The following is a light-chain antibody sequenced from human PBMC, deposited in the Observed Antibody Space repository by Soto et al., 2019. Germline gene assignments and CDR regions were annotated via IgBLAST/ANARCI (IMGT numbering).Light chain of an antibody. Sequence: QSALTQPPSASGSPEQSVAISCTGTSSDVGAYNYVAWYQQHPGKVPKLMIYEVSKRPSGVPDRFSGSKSGNTASLTVSGLQADDEADYYCSSYAGSDVFVFGTGTKVTVL. J-gene: IGLJ1*01. CDR1: SSDVGAYNY. CDR2: EVS. V-gene: IGLV2-8*01. CDR3: SSYAGSDVFV.